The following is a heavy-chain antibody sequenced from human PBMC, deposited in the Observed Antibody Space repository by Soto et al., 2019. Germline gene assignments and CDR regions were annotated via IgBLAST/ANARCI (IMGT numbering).Heavy chain of an antibody. D-gene: IGHD3-10*01. CDR1: GFTFSSSG. Sequence: PGGSLRLSCAASGFTFSSSGMHWVRQAPGKGLEWVAVTSYDGSSGYYADSVRGRFTISRDNSKNTLYLQMNSLRAEDTAVYYCAEDWYYYNSPSGYFDYWGQGTLVTVSS. CDR3: AEDWYYYNSPSGYFDY. J-gene: IGHJ4*02. CDR2: TSYDGSSG. V-gene: IGHV3-30*18.